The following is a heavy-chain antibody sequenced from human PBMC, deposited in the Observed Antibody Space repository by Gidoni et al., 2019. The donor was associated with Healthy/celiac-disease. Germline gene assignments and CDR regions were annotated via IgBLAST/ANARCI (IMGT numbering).Heavy chain of an antibody. CDR1: VFTFSSYA. V-gene: IGHV3-30-3*01. CDR2: ISYDGSNK. D-gene: IGHD3-3*01. J-gene: IGHJ4*02. CDR3: AREGDFGVFRYYFDY. Sequence: QVQLVESGGGVVQPGRSLSLSCAASVFTFSSYAMHWVPQAPGKGRGWVAVISYDGSNKYYADSVKGRFTISRDNSKNTLYLQMNSLRAEDTAVYYCAREGDFGVFRYYFDYWGQGTLVTVAS.